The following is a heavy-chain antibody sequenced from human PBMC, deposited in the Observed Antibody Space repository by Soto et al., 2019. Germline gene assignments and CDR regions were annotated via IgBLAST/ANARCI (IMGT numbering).Heavy chain of an antibody. CDR1: GGSISTVNYW. V-gene: IGHV4-30-4*01. CDR2: IYNVGST. Sequence: QVQLQESGPGLVKPSQTLSLTCTVSGGSISTVNYWWSWIRQSPDMGLEWIGHIYNVGSTYNNPSLESRVTMSVETSKNQLSMTLSSVSAADTAVYYCARGTSGDKVDSWGQGTLVTVSS. CDR3: ARGTSGDKVDS. D-gene: IGHD3-16*01. J-gene: IGHJ4*02.